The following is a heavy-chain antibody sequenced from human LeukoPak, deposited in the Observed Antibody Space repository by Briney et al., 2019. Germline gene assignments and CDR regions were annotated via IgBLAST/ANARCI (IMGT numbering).Heavy chain of an antibody. CDR2: ISGSGGST. V-gene: IGHV3-23*01. Sequence: GGTLRLSCVASGFTFRSYGMSWVRQAPGKGLEWVSAISGSGGSTYYADSVKGRFTISRDNSKNTLYLQMNSLRAEDPAVYYCAKRGVYCSGGTCYSYYFDYWGQGILVTVSS. D-gene: IGHD2-15*01. J-gene: IGHJ4*02. CDR1: GFTFRSYG. CDR3: AKRGVYCSGGTCYSYYFDY.